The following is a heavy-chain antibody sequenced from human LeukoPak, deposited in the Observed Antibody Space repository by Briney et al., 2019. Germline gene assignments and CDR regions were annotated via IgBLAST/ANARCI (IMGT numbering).Heavy chain of an antibody. CDR2: LYTGGNT. Sequence: PGGSPRLSCAASGFAVRSFYMSWVRQAPGKGPEWISVLYTGGNTYYPDYVKGRFTISRDSSKNTLYLQMNSLRDEDTAVYYCARARDRWEVRGVFGDWGQGTLVTVSS. V-gene: IGHV3-66*01. CDR3: ARARDRWEVRGVFGD. D-gene: IGHD1-26*01. CDR1: GFAVRSFY. J-gene: IGHJ4*02.